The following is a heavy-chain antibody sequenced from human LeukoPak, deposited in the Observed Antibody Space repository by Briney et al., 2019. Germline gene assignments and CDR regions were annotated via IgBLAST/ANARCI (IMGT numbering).Heavy chain of an antibody. J-gene: IGHJ4*02. Sequence: GGSLRLSCAASGFTFTTYWMSWVRQAPGKGLEWVANIDNAGSDKYYVDSVEGRFTISRDNAKNSLYLQMNSLRAEDTAVYYCARERWLQPDYWGQGILVTVSS. D-gene: IGHD5-24*01. CDR1: GFTFTTYW. V-gene: IGHV3-7*01. CDR3: ARERWLQPDY. CDR2: IDNAGSDK.